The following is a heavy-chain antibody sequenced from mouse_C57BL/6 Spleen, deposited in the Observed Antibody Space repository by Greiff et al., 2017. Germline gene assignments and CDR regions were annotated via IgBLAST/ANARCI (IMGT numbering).Heavy chain of an antibody. CDR3: ARDGGFITTVVEFAY. J-gene: IGHJ3*01. CDR1: GFTFSSYA. CDR2: ISDGGSYT. V-gene: IGHV5-4*01. Sequence: EVQGVESGGGLVKPGGSLKLSCAASGFTFSSYAMSWVRQTPEKRLEWVATISDGGSYTYYPDNVKGRFTISRDNAKNNLYLQMSHLKSEDTAMYYCARDGGFITTVVEFAYWGQGTLVTVSA. D-gene: IGHD1-1*01.